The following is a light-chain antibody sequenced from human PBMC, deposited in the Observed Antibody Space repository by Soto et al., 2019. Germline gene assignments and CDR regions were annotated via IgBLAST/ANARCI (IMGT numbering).Light chain of an antibody. CDR3: QQYNSYPWT. CDR2: GAS. V-gene: IGKV1-5*03. J-gene: IGKJ1*01. Sequence: DIQMTQSPSTLSASVGDRVTITCRASQSISSWLAWYQQKPGKAPKLLIYGASSLESGVPSRFSGSGSGTEFTLTISSLQPDDFATYYCQQYNSYPWTFGQGTKVDIK. CDR1: QSISSW.